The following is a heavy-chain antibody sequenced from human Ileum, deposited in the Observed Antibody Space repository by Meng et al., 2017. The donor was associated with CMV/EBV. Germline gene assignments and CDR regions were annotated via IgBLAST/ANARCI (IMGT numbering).Heavy chain of an antibody. Sequence: SETLSLTCTVSGGSMSNSDYYWGWIRQPPGKGLEWIGNIYYRGSTTYNLSFHSRATLSVDTSNNQFSLRLSSVTAADTAVYYCARPKYSGYGDAFDVWGQGTMVTVSS. CDR3: ARPKYSGYGDAFDV. J-gene: IGHJ3*01. V-gene: IGHV4-39*01. CDR1: GGSMSNSDYY. D-gene: IGHD5-12*01. CDR2: IYYRGST.